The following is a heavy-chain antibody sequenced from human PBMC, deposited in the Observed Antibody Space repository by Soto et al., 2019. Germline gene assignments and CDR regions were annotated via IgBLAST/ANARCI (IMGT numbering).Heavy chain of an antibody. D-gene: IGHD3-16*01. Sequence: EVQMLESGGGLVQPGGSLRLSCAASGFTFSSYAMNWVRQAPGKGLEWVSSISGSGGTTYYADSVKGRFTISRDNSKNTVYLEMNGLGAGEPAVIYVGKNLKGGVRSPPGLGFGSFLYRGQGKKGPVSS. V-gene: IGHV3-23*01. CDR2: ISGSGGTT. J-gene: IGHJ3*01. CDR3: GKNLKGGVRSPPGLGFGSFLY. CDR1: GFTFSSYA.